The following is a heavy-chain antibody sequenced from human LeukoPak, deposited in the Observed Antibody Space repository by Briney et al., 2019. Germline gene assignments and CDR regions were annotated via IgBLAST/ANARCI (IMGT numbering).Heavy chain of an antibody. CDR3: ARGRGYDPVVFYFDY. V-gene: IGHV4-39*07. J-gene: IGHJ4*02. CDR2: IYYSGST. Sequence: PSETLSLTCTVSGGSISTNSYYWAWIRQPPGKGLKWIGSIYYSGSTYYNPSLKSRVTITLDTSKNQFSLNLTSVTAADTALYYCARGRGYDPVVFYFDYWGQGNLVTVSS. CDR1: GGSISTNSYY. D-gene: IGHD5-12*01.